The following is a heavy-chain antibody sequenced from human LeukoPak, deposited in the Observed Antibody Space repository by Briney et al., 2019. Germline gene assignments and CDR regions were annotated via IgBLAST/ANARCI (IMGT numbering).Heavy chain of an antibody. CDR3: ARTTGRIQLWLLSRADDAFDI. CDR2: IIPIFGTA. J-gene: IGHJ3*02. V-gene: IGHV1-69*13. Sequence: SVKVSCKASGGTFSSYAIRWVRQAPGQGLEWMGGIIPIFGTANYAQKFQGRVTITADESTSTAYMELSSLRSEDTAVYYCARTTGRIQLWLLSRADDAFDIWGQGTMVTVSS. CDR1: GGTFSSYA. D-gene: IGHD5-18*01.